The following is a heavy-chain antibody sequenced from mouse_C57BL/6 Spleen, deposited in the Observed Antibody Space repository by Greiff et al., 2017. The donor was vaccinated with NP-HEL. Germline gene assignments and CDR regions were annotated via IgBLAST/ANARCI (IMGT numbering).Heavy chain of an antibody. Sequence: EVKVVESGGGLVQPGGSLSLSCAASGFTFTDYYMSWVRQPPGKALEWLGFIRNKANGYTTEYSASVKGRFTISRDNSQSILYLQMNALRAEDSATYYCARLLRQYYFDYWGQGTTLTVSS. J-gene: IGHJ2*01. CDR2: IRNKANGYTT. V-gene: IGHV7-3*01. CDR1: GFTFTDYY. D-gene: IGHD1-1*01. CDR3: ARLLRQYYFDY.